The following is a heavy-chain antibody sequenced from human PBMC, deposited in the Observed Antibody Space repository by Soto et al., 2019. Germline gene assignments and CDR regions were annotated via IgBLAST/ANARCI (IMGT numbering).Heavy chain of an antibody. Sequence: EVQLVESGGGLVKPGGSLRLSCAASGFTFSSYSMNWVRQAPGKGLEWVSSISSSSSYIYYADSVKGRFTISRDNAKNSLYLQMNSLRAEDTAVYYCARGSKGVVVAAMRFDPWGQGTLVTVSS. D-gene: IGHD2-15*01. CDR2: ISSSSSYI. V-gene: IGHV3-21*01. J-gene: IGHJ5*02. CDR3: ARGSKGVVVAAMRFDP. CDR1: GFTFSSYS.